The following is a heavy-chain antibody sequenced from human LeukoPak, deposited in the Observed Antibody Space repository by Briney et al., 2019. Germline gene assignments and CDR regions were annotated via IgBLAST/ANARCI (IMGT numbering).Heavy chain of an antibody. D-gene: IGHD2-2*01. CDR2: INHSGST. CDR3: ARGRRYCSSTSCPVKAFDI. Sequence: SETLSLTCAVYGGSFSGYYWSWIRQPPGKGLEWIGEINHSGSTNYNPSLKSRVTISVDTSKNQFSLKLSSVTAADTAVYYCARGRRYCSSTSCPVKAFDIWGQGTMVTVSS. J-gene: IGHJ3*02. V-gene: IGHV4-34*01. CDR1: GGSFSGYY.